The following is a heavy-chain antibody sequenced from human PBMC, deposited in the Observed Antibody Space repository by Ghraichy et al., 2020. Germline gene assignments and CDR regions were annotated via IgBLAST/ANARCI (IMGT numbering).Heavy chain of an antibody. J-gene: IGHJ4*02. Sequence: GESLNISCEASGFKFSNHGMHWVRQAPGKGLEWVAVMSSDGSNKYYTDSVKGRFTISRDTSKNILYLQMNSLRAEDTAVYFCAKVESEGTTVTPLDYWGQGTLVTVSS. CDR2: MSSDGSNK. CDR1: GFKFSNHG. CDR3: AKVESEGTTVTPLDY. D-gene: IGHD4-11*01. V-gene: IGHV3-30*18.